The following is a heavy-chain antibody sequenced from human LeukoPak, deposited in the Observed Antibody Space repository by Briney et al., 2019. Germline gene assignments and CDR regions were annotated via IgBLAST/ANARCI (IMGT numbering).Heavy chain of an antibody. CDR1: GGSFSGSY. CDR3: ARGFGSSSWYHMNYYYYMDV. CDR2: INHSGTT. V-gene: IGHV4-34*01. D-gene: IGHD6-13*01. J-gene: IGHJ6*03. Sequence: PSETLSLTCSVSGGSFSGSYWSWIRQPPGKGLEWMGEINHSGTTNYNPSLASRVTVSVDTSKNQFSLNLTSVTAADTAVYYCARGFGSSSWYHMNYYYYMDVWGKGTTVTVSS.